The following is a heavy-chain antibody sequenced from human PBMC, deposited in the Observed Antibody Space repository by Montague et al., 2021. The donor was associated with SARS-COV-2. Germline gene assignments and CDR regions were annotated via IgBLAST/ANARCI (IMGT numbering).Heavy chain of an antibody. CDR1: GFTLSTFA. V-gene: IGHV3-23*01. CDR3: AKGGVVVVAATDLDY. D-gene: IGHD2-15*01. Sequence: SLRLSCAASGFTLSTFAMSWVRQAPGKGLEWVSAISLSGGSTYYADSVKGRFTISRDNPKNTLFLQMNSLRAEDTAVYYCAKGGVVVVAATDLDYWGQGTLVTVSS. CDR2: ISLSGGST. J-gene: IGHJ4*02.